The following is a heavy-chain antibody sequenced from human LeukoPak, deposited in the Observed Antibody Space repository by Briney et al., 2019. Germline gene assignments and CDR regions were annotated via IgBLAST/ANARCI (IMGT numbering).Heavy chain of an antibody. Sequence: GGSLRLSCAASGFTFSSSWMCWVRQAPGKGLVWVSRIDSDGSDTTYADSVKGRFTISRDNAKNTLYLQMNSLRAEDTAVYYCARAGYNWEHDYWGQGTLVTVSS. V-gene: IGHV3-74*01. CDR3: ARAGYNWEHDY. D-gene: IGHD5-24*01. CDR1: GFTFSSSW. CDR2: IDSDGSDT. J-gene: IGHJ4*02.